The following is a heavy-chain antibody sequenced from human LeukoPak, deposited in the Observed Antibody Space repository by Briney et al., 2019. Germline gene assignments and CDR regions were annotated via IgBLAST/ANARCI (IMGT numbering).Heavy chain of an antibody. J-gene: IGHJ4*02. Sequence: GGSLRLCCAASGFSFEDYAMHWVRQPPGKGLEWVSGVSWNSGNVGYADSVKGRFTISRDNAKNFLYLQMSSLRAEDTALYYCAKAVYGDFQSTVDYWGRGTLVTVSS. V-gene: IGHV3-9*01. CDR3: AKAVYGDFQSTVDY. CDR1: GFSFEDYA. D-gene: IGHD4-17*01. CDR2: VSWNSGNV.